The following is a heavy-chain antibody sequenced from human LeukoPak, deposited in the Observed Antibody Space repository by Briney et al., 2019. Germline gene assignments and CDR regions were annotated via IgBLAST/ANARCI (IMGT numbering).Heavy chain of an antibody. CDR1: GYSITSGHY. CDR2: IYRDGTT. V-gene: IGHV4-38-2*01. CDR3: ARHTQNCLEP. Sequence: SESLSLTCAVSGYSITSGHYWGWIRQPPGKGLEWIGSIYRDGTTFYNPSLNSRVTISVDTSKNHFSLKLNSVGAADTAVYYCARHTQNCLEPWGQGTLFTVSS. D-gene: IGHD2-2*02. J-gene: IGHJ5*02.